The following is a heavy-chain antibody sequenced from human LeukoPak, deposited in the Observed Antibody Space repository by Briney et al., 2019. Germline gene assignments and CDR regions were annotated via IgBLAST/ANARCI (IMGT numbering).Heavy chain of an antibody. CDR3: ARTKNYDSSGSYAFDI. CDR1: GFTFDDYG. Sequence: GGSLRLSCAASGFTFDDYGMSWVRQAPGKGLEWVSGINWNGGSTGYADSVKGRFTISRDNAKNSLYLQMNSLRAEDTALYYCARTKNYDSSGSYAFDIWGQGTMVTVSS. J-gene: IGHJ3*02. V-gene: IGHV3-20*04. D-gene: IGHD3-22*01. CDR2: INWNGGST.